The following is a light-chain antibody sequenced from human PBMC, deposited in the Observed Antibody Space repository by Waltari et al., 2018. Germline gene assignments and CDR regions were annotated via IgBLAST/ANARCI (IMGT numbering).Light chain of an antibody. Sequence: YELTQAPSVSVSPGQTASITCSGDKLESRYVFWYQQEAGQSPVLVIYKDGNRPSGIPGRFSGSNSGNTATLTIRGTQAMDEADYYCQAWDNSFVIFGGGTKLTVL. V-gene: IGLV3-1*01. CDR2: KDG. CDR1: KLESRY. CDR3: QAWDNSFVI. J-gene: IGLJ2*01.